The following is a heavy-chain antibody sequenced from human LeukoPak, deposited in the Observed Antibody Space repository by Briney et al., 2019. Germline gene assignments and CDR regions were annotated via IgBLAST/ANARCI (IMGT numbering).Heavy chain of an antibody. CDR3: ARQQLVAPYWYYYYMDV. CDR2: IYCSGST. CDR1: VGSLSSSRYY. V-gene: IGHV4-39*01. D-gene: IGHD6-6*01. Sequence: PSETLSLTCTVSVGSLSSSRYYWGWIRRPPGKGLEWLGLIYCSGSTYYNRDRKSRVPLSVDQTLNQFSLKLSSGTAADSALYYCARQQLVAPYWYYYYMDVWGKGTTVTVSS. J-gene: IGHJ6*03.